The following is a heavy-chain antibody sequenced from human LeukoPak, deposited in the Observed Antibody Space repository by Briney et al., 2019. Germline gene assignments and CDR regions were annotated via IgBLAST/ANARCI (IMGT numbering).Heavy chain of an antibody. CDR3: AGDPVGDYGDYRCFDS. CDR2: ISSSSSTR. D-gene: IGHD4-17*01. CDR1: GFTFSTYS. V-gene: IGHV3-48*02. J-gene: IGHJ4*02. Sequence: PGGSPRLSCAASGFTFSTYSMNWVRQAPGKRLEWVSYISSSSSTRYYADSVKGRFTISRDNAKNSLYLQMNSLKDEDTAVYYCAGDPVGDYGDYRCFDSWGQGTLVTVSS.